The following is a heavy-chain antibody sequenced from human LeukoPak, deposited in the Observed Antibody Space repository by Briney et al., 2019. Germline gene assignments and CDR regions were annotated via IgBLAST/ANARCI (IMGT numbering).Heavy chain of an antibody. CDR2: IKRKSNGGTI. Sequence: GGSLRLSCAASGFTLSNAWMSWVRRAPGKGLEWVGRIKRKSNGGTIDYAAPVKGRFTISRDDSKNTLYLQMNSLKTEDTAIYYCATGVAVAGLVPFDYWGQGTLVTVSS. J-gene: IGHJ4*02. D-gene: IGHD6-19*01. CDR3: ATGVAVAGLVPFDY. CDR1: GFTLSNAW. V-gene: IGHV3-15*01.